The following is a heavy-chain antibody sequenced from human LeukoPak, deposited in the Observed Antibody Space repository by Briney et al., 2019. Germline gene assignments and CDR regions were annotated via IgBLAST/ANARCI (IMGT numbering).Heavy chain of an antibody. Sequence: GGSLRLSCAASGFTFRSYWMHWVRQAPGKGLVWVSRISNDGNSRTYVDSVKGRFTISRDNAKNTLYLQMNSLRAEDTAVYYCATYSSLNRREFQFWGQGTLLTVSS. CDR2: ISNDGNSR. CDR1: GFTFRSYW. J-gene: IGHJ1*01. V-gene: IGHV3-74*01. D-gene: IGHD3-22*01. CDR3: ATYSSLNRREFQF.